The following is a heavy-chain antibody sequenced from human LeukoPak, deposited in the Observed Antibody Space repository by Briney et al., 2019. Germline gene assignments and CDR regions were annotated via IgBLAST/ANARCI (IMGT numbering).Heavy chain of an antibody. J-gene: IGHJ6*02. Sequence: GRSLRLSCAASGFTFSSYAMHWVRQAPGKGLEWVAVISYDGSNKYYADSVKGRFTISRDNSKNTLYLQMNSLRAEDTAVYHCARGADYDFWSGYYKENGMDVWGQGTTVTVSS. CDR2: ISYDGSNK. CDR3: ARGADYDFWSGYYKENGMDV. CDR1: GFTFSSYA. V-gene: IGHV3-30-3*01. D-gene: IGHD3-3*01.